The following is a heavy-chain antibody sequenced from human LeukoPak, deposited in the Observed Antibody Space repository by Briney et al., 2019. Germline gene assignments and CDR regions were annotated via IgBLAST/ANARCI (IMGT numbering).Heavy chain of an antibody. Sequence: PGGSLRLSCVASGFPFSSYWMTWVRQAPGKGLEWVANIKQDGSKKSYVDSVKGRFTISRGNAKNSLHLQMNSLRAEDTAVYYCAKDGVVVISVFSLFDYWGQGTLVTVSS. CDR3: AKDGVVVISVFSLFDY. CDR2: IKQDGSKK. V-gene: IGHV3-7*03. CDR1: GFPFSSYW. D-gene: IGHD3-22*01. J-gene: IGHJ4*02.